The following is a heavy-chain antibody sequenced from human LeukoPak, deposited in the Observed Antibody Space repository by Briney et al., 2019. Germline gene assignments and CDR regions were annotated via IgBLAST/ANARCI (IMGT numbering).Heavy chain of an antibody. V-gene: IGHV3-15*01. CDR2: IKSKTDSGTT. J-gene: IGHJ4*02. CDR1: GFTFSNAW. D-gene: IGHD1-26*01. Sequence: PGVSQRLSCAASGFTFSNAWMNWVRQAPGKGLEWVGRIKSKTDSGTTDYAAAVKGRFTISRNDSKNTQYLQMNSLKTEDTAVYYCTGSIVSGARVDYWGQGTLVTVSS. CDR3: TGSIVSGARVDY.